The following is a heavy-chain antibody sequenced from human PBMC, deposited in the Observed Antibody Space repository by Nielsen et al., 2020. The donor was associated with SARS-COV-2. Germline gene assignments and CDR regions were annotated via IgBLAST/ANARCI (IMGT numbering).Heavy chain of an antibody. CDR3: ARVVYSSGWKDAFDI. CDR1: GGSFSGYY. D-gene: IGHD6-19*01. CDR2: INHSGST. J-gene: IGHJ3*02. Sequence: SETLSLTCAVYGGSFSGYYWSWIRQPPGKGLEWIGEINHSGSTNYNPSLKSRVTISVDTSKNQFSLKLSSVSAADTAVYYCARVVYSSGWKDAFDIWGQGTMVTRLL. V-gene: IGHV4-34*01.